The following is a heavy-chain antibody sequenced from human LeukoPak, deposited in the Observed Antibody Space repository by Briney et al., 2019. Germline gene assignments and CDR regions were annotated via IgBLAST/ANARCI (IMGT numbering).Heavy chain of an antibody. CDR3: ARHTRPGHSGYENAFDI. CDR1: GDSINSRSYY. V-gene: IGHV4-39*01. Sequence: SETLSLTCTVSGDSINSRSYYWGWIRQPPGKGLEWIGNVFDSGSTHYNPSLKSRVTISVDTSKNQFSLRLSSVTAADTAVYYCARHTRPGHSGYENAFDIWGQGTMVTVSS. CDR2: VFDSGST. D-gene: IGHD5-12*01. J-gene: IGHJ3*02.